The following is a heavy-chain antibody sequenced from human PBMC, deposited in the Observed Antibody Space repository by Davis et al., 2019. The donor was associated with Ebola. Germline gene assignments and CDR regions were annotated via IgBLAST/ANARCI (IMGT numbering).Heavy chain of an antibody. CDR1: GGSFSGYY. V-gene: IGHV4-34*01. CDR3: ARAVRFGELLWHSHYYYGMDV. D-gene: IGHD3-10*01. J-gene: IGHJ6*04. Sequence: SETLSLTCVVYGGSFSGYYWSWIRQPPGKGLEWIGEMNHVGSTNYNPSLKSRVSISVDTSKNQFSLKLSSVTAADTAVYYCARAVRFGELLWHSHYYYGMDVWGKGTTVTVSS. CDR2: MNHVGST.